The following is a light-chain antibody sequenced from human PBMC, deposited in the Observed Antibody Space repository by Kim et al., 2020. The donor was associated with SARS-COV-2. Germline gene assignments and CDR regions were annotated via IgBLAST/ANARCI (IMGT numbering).Light chain of an antibody. CDR3: SSYTSSSTWV. Sequence: GQSITISCTGTSSDVGAYDYVSWYQQHPGKAPKLVIYDVNNRPSGVSNHFSGSKSGNMASLTISGLQAEDEAEYYCSSYTSSSTWVFGGGTKLTVL. CDR1: SSDVGAYDY. V-gene: IGLV2-14*03. J-gene: IGLJ3*02. CDR2: DVN.